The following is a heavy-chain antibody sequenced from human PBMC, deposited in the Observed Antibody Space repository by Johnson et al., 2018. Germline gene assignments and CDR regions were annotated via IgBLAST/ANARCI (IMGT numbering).Heavy chain of an antibody. Sequence: VQLVESGGGVVQPGRSLRLSCAASGFTFSSYGMHWVRQAPGKGLEWVAVISYDGSNKYYADSVKGRFTISRDNSKNTLYLQMNSLRAEDTAVYYCAKEVRGYDYDWDYYYYMDVWGKGTTVTVSS. CDR2: ISYDGSNK. V-gene: IGHV3-30*18. D-gene: IGHD5-12*01. CDR1: GFTFSSYG. CDR3: AKEVRGYDYDWDYYYYMDV. J-gene: IGHJ6*03.